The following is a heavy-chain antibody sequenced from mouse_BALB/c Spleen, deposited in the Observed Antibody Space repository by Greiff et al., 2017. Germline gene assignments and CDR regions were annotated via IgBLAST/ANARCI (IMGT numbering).Heavy chain of an antibody. J-gene: IGHJ2*01. V-gene: IGHV7-3*02. CDR1: GFTFTDYY. D-gene: IGHD4-1*01. CDR2: IRNKANGYTT. CDR3: ARDPLTGYFDY. Sequence: EVQLVESGGGLVQPGGSLRLSCATSGFTFTDYYMSWVRQPPGKALEWLGFIRNKANGYTTEYSASVKGRFTISRDNSQSILYLQMNTLRAEDSATYYCARDPLTGYFDYWGQGTTLTVSS.